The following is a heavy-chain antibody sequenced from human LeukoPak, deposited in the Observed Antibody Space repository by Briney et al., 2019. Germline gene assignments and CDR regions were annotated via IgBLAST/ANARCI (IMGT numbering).Heavy chain of an antibody. Sequence: GGSLRLSCVGSGFTFSSYSMHWIRQAPGKGLEWVSSISSRNSYIYYADSMKGRFIVSRDNANNSLHLQMNNLTAEDTAVYYCAREEYDDVWGSYSWFDPWGQGTLVIVSS. CDR3: AREEYDDVWGSYSWFDP. D-gene: IGHD3-16*01. CDR2: ISSRNSYI. V-gene: IGHV3-21*01. J-gene: IGHJ5*02. CDR1: GFTFSSYS.